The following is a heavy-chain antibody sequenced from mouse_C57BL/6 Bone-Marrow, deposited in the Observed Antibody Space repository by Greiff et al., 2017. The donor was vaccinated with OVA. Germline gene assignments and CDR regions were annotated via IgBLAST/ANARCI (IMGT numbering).Heavy chain of an antibody. J-gene: IGHJ4*01. V-gene: IGHV1-15*01. Sequence: VKLQESGAELVRPGASVTLSCKASGYTFTDYEMHWVKQTPVHGLEWIGAIDPETGGTAYNQKFKGKAILTADKSSSTAYMELSSLTSEDSAVYDCTRGYSNYYAMDYWGQGTSVTVSS. CDR3: TRGYSNYYAMDY. CDR2: IDPETGGT. CDR1: GYTFTDYE. D-gene: IGHD2-5*01.